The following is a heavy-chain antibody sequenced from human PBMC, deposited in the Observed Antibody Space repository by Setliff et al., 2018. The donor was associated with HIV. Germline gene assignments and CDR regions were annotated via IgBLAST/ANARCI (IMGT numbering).Heavy chain of an antibody. V-gene: IGHV3-21*01. Sequence: GGSLRLSCAASGFTFSSYSMNWVRQAPGKGLEWVSSISSSSSYIYYADSVKGRFTISRDNAKNSLYLQMNSLRVEDTAVYDCARGPYYESGGIYYPSHFDKWGRGTLVTVSS. CDR1: GFTFSSYS. J-gene: IGHJ4*02. CDR2: ISSSSSYI. CDR3: ARGPYYESGGIYYPSHFDK. D-gene: IGHD3-3*01.